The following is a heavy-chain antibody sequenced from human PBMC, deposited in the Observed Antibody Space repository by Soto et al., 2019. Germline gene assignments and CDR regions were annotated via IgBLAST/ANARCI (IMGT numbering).Heavy chain of an antibody. V-gene: IGHV5-10-1*01. J-gene: IGHJ6*02. Sequence: GESLKISCKGSGYSFTSYWISWVRQMPGKGLEWMGRIDPSDSYTNYSPSFQGHVTISADKSISTAYLQWSSLKASDTAMYYCASTYCSSTSCYMSYYGMDVWGQGTTVTVSS. CDR2: IDPSDSYT. D-gene: IGHD2-2*02. CDR3: ASTYCSSTSCYMSYYGMDV. CDR1: GYSFTSYW.